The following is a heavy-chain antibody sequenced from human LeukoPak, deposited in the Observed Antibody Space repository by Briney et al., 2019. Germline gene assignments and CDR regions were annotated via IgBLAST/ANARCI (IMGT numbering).Heavy chain of an antibody. CDR2: IYYSGST. Sequence: PSETLSLTCAVYGGSFSGYYWSWIRQPPGKGLEWIGSIYYSGSTYYNPSLKSRVTISVDTSKNQFSLKLSSVTAADTAVYYCARRGQRGPFDPWGQGTLVTVSS. CDR1: GGSFSGYY. J-gene: IGHJ5*02. V-gene: IGHV4-34*01. D-gene: IGHD6-25*01. CDR3: ARRGQRGPFDP.